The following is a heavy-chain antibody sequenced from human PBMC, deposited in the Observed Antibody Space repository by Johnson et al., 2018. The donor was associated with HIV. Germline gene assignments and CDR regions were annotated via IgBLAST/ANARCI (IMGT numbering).Heavy chain of an antibody. CDR1: GFTFSSYA. V-gene: IGHV3-30-3*01. CDR2: ISYDGSNK. CDR3: ARDQNIVGANVGFYI. D-gene: IGHD1-26*01. J-gene: IGHJ3*02. Sequence: QVQLVESGGGLVQPGGSLRLSCAASGFTFSSYAMHWVRQAPGKGLEWVAVISYDGSNKYYADSVKGRFTISRDNSKNTLYLQMNSLRAEDTAVYYCARDQNIVGANVGFYILCQGTMVTVSS.